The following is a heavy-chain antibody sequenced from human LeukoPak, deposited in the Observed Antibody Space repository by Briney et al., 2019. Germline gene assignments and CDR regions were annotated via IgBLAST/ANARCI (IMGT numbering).Heavy chain of an antibody. CDR1: GFTFSDYY. CDR2: ISSSGSTI. V-gene: IGHV3-11*04. Sequence: GGSLRLSCAASGFTFSDYYMSWIRQAPGKGLEWVSYISSSGSTIYYADSVEGRFTISRDNAKNSLYLQMNSLRAEDTAVYYCARDYCSGGSCYGLVDYWGQGTLVTVSS. J-gene: IGHJ4*02. D-gene: IGHD2-15*01. CDR3: ARDYCSGGSCYGLVDY.